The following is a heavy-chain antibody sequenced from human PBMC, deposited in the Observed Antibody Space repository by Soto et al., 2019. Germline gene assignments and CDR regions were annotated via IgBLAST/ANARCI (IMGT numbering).Heavy chain of an antibody. CDR3: ARAPPVERVYWSFDL. V-gene: IGHV4-59*01. Sequence: QVQLQESGPGLVKPSETLSLTCTVSGDSITNYYWSWIRQPPGKGLEWLGNIYYSGGTNYNPSLKGRATICLVTSKTVFPLKSGSVTAADAAVYYCARAPPVERVYWSFDLWGGGTLVTVSS. J-gene: IGHJ2*01. D-gene: IGHD2-15*01. CDR1: GDSITNYY. CDR2: IYYSGGT.